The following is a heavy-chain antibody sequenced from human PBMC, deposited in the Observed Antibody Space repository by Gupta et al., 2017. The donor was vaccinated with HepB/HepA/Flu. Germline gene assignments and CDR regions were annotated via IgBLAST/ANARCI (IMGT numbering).Heavy chain of an antibody. J-gene: IGHJ3*02. CDR3: ARGWVLDYGGTNWGMGDAFDI. D-gene: IGHD4-23*01. CDR2: IYYSGST. Sequence: GKGLEWIGYIYYSGSTYYNPSLKSRVTISVDTSKNQFSLKLSSVTAADTAVYYCARGWVLDYGGTNWGMGDAFDIWGQGTMVTVSS. V-gene: IGHV4-30-4*01.